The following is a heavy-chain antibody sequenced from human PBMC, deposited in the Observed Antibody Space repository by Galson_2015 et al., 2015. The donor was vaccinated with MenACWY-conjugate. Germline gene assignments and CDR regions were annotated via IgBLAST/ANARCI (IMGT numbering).Heavy chain of an antibody. Sequence: SLRLSCAASGFTFSGSAMHWVRQASGKGLEWVGRIRSKANSYATAYAASVKGRFTISRDDSKNTAYLQMNSLKTEDTAVYYCTSIGWGYGGNSYDAFDIWGQG. J-gene: IGHJ3*02. V-gene: IGHV3-73*01. CDR2: IRSKANSYAT. CDR3: TSIGWGYGGNSYDAFDI. D-gene: IGHD4-23*01. CDR1: GFTFSGSA.